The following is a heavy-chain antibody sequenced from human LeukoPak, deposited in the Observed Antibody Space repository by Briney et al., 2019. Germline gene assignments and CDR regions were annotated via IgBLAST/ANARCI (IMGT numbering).Heavy chain of an antibody. Sequence: GASVKVSCKASGYTFTSYGISWVRQAPGQGLEWMGGIIPIFGTANYAQKFQGRVTITADESTSTAYMELSSLRSEDTAVYYCAREDCSGGSCYSGFDYWGQGTLVTVSS. D-gene: IGHD2-15*01. V-gene: IGHV1-69*13. CDR3: AREDCSGGSCYSGFDY. J-gene: IGHJ4*02. CDR2: IIPIFGTA. CDR1: GYTFTSYG.